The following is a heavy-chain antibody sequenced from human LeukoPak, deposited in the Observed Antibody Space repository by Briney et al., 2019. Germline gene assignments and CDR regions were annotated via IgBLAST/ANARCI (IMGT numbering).Heavy chain of an antibody. V-gene: IGHV1-2*02. Sequence: ASVKVSCKASGYTFTSYHVHWVRQAPGQGPEWMGLIDPNSGATNYAQKFQGRVTMTRGTSITTAYMEVTRLTSDDTAVYYCAREDWHYDYWGQGTLVTVSS. CDR2: IDPNSGAT. CDR3: AREDWHYDY. D-gene: IGHD1-7*01. CDR1: GYTFTSYH. J-gene: IGHJ4*02.